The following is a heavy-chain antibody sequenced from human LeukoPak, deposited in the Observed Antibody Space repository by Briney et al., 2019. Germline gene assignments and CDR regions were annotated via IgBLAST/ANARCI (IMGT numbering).Heavy chain of an antibody. CDR1: GYTFTGYY. Sequence: GASVTVSCTASGYTFTGYYMHWVRQAPGQGLEWMGWINPNSGGTNYAQKFQGRVTMTRDTSISTAYMELSRLRSDDTAVYYCARDFIRVTTDDYWGQGALVTVSS. CDR3: ARDFIRVTTDDY. V-gene: IGHV1-2*02. J-gene: IGHJ4*02. CDR2: INPNSGGT. D-gene: IGHD4-11*01.